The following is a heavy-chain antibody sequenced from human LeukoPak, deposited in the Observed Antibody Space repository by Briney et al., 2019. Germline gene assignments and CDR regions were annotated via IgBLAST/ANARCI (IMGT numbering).Heavy chain of an antibody. D-gene: IGHD3-22*01. Sequence: SETLSLTCTVSGGSISSYYWSWIRQPPRKGLEWIGYIYYSGSTNYNPSLKSRVTISVDTSKNQFSLKLSSVTAADTAVYYCATSYYYDSSGYSVGLAFDIWGQGTMVTVSS. CDR1: GGSISSYY. CDR3: ATSYYYDSSGYSVGLAFDI. J-gene: IGHJ3*02. V-gene: IGHV4-59*08. CDR2: IYYSGST.